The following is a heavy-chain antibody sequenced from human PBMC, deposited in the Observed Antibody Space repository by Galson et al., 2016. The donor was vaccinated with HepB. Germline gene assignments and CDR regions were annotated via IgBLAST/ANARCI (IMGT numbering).Heavy chain of an antibody. CDR2: INSDGSTT. Sequence: SLRLSCAASGFTFTNYWMHWVRQAPGKGLVWVSRINSDGSTTTYADSVKGRFTISRDNAKNSLYVQMDSLRAEDTAVYFCARERFCSSATCYVGDAFHIGGQGTMVTVSS. J-gene: IGHJ3*02. D-gene: IGHD2-2*01. CDR1: GFTFTNYW. V-gene: IGHV3-74*01. CDR3: ARERFCSSATCYVGDAFHI.